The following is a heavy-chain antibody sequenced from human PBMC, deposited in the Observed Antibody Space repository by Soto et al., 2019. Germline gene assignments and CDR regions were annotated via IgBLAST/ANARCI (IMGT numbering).Heavy chain of an antibody. D-gene: IGHD4-17*01. V-gene: IGHV3-9*01. CDR1: GFTFDDYA. CDR3: AKDPFSGAVS. CDR2: ISWNSGSI. J-gene: IGHJ5*02. Sequence: PGGSLRLSCAASGFTFDDYAMHWVRQAPGKGLEWVSGISWNSGSIGYADSVKGRFTISRDNAKNSLYLQMNSLRAEDTALYYCAKDPFSGAVSWGQGTLVPVSS.